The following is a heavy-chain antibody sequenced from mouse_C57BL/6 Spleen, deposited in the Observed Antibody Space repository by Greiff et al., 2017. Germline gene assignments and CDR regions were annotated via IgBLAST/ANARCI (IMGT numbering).Heavy chain of an antibody. CDR1: GYTFTDYY. D-gene: IGHD2-1*01. V-gene: IGHV1-76*01. Sequence: VQLQQSGAELVRPGASVKLSCKASGYTFTDYYINWVKQRPGQGLEWIARIYPGSGNTYYNEKFKGKATLTAEQSSSTAYMQLSSLTSEDSAVDFCARGYYGNYYAMDYWGQGTSVTVSS. CDR2: IYPGSGNT. CDR3: ARGYYGNYYAMDY. J-gene: IGHJ4*01.